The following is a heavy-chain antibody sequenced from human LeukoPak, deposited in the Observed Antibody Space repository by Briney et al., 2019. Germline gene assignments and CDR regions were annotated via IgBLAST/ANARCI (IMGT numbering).Heavy chain of an antibody. CDR1: GFTFSSYG. V-gene: IGHV3-30*18. J-gene: IGHJ4*02. Sequence: GGSLRLSCAASGFTFSSYGMHWVRQAPGKGLEWVAVISYDGSNKYYADSVKGRFTISRDNSKNTLYLQMNSLRAEDTAVYYCAKLPSYCSGGSCYSDDATARDYWGQGNLVTVSS. D-gene: IGHD2-15*01. CDR2: ISYDGSNK. CDR3: AKLPSYCSGGSCYSDDATARDY.